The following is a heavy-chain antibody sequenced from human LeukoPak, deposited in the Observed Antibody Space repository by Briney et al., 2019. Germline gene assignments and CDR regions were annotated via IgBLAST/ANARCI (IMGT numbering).Heavy chain of an antibody. CDR2: ISSSSSTI. D-gene: IGHD3-3*01. V-gene: IGHV3-48*02. CDR3: ARDAMAYYDFWSGYYTRAYYFDY. J-gene: IGHJ4*02. CDR1: GFTFSSYS. Sequence: GGSLRLSCAASGFTFSSYSMNWVRQAPGKGLEWASYISSSSSTIYYADSVKGRFTISRDNAKNSLYLQMNSLRDEDTAVYYCARDAMAYYDFWSGYYTRAYYFDYWGQGTLVTVSS.